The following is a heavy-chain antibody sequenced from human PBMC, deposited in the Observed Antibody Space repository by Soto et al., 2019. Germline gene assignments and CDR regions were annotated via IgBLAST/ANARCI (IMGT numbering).Heavy chain of an antibody. V-gene: IGHV3-23*01. CDR2: ISGSGGST. CDR1: GFTFSSYA. D-gene: IGHD1-1*01. Sequence: GSLRLSCAASGFTFSSYAMSWVRQAPGKGLEWVSAISGSGGSTYYADSVKGRFTISRDNSKNTLYLQMNSVRVEDTAVYFCARDRSAGNYFYYGMDVWGQGTTVTVSS. CDR3: ARDRSAGNYFYYGMDV. J-gene: IGHJ6*02.